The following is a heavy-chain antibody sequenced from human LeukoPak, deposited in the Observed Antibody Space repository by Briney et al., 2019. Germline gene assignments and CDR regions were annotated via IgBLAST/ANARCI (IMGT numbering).Heavy chain of an antibody. V-gene: IGHV4-34*01. J-gene: IGHJ6*03. CDR2: INHSGST. CDR3: ARFRRDSSSSLYYYYMDV. Sequence: SETLSLTCAVYGGSFSGYYWSWLRQPPGKGLEGIGEINHSGSTNYNPSLKSRVTISVDTSKNQFSLKLSSVTAADTAVYYCARFRRDSSSSLYYYYMDVWGKGTTVTVSS. CDR1: GGSFSGYY. D-gene: IGHD6-6*01.